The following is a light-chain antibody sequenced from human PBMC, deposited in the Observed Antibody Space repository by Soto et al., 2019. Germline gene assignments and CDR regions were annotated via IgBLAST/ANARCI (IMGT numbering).Light chain of an antibody. CDR3: QQSYSTPLR. Sequence: DIQMTQSPPSLSASVGDRVTITCRASQSISSYLNWYQQKPGKAPKVLIYGASSLQSGVPPRFSGSGSGTDFTLTISSLQPEDFATYYCQQSYSTPLRFGQGTKVEIK. J-gene: IGKJ1*01. V-gene: IGKV1-39*01. CDR1: QSISSY. CDR2: GAS.